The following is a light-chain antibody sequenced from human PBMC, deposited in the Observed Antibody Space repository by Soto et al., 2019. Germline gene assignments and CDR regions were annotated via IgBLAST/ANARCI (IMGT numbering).Light chain of an antibody. CDR3: QQYGSSPIT. CDR2: GAS. Sequence: EIMITQSPATLSVSQGERATLSCRASQSVSSNLAWYQQKPGQAPRLLIYGASTRATGIPARFSGSGSGTDFTLTISRLEPEDFAVYYCQQYGSSPITFGQGTRLAIK. J-gene: IGKJ5*01. V-gene: IGKV3-20*01. CDR1: QSVSSN.